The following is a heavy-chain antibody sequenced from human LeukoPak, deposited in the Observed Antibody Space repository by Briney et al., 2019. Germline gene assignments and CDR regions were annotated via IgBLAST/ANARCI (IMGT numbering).Heavy chain of an antibody. CDR2: ISSSGSNI. Sequence: PGGSLRLSCAASGFTFSDYYMNWVRQAPGKGLEWVSCISSSGSNIYYADFVKGRFNISRENSKNSLYLQMNSLRAEDTAVYYCAELGITMIGGVWGKGTTVTISS. CDR1: GFTFSDYY. D-gene: IGHD3-10*02. CDR3: AELGITMIGGV. V-gene: IGHV3-11*04. J-gene: IGHJ6*04.